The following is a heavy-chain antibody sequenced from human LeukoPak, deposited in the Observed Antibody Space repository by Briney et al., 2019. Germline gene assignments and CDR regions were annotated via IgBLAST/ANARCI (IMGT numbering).Heavy chain of an antibody. CDR2: ISAYNGNT. CDR1: GYTFTSYG. Sequence: ASVKVSCKASGYTFTSYGISWVRQAPGQGLEWMGWISAYNGNTNYAQKLQGRVTMTTDTSTSTAYMKLRSLRSDDTAVYYCARGPGGQWLVEEYYFDYWGQGTLVTVSS. CDR3: ARGPGGQWLVEEYYFDY. J-gene: IGHJ4*02. V-gene: IGHV1-18*01. D-gene: IGHD6-19*01.